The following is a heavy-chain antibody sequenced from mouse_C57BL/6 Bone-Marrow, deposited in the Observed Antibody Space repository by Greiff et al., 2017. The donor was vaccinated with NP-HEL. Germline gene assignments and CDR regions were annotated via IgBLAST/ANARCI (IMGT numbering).Heavy chain of an antibody. CDR1: GYTFTSYW. CDR2: LDPSDSYT. Sequence: QVQLQQPGAELVMPGASVKLSCKASGYTFTSYWMHWVKQRPGQGLEWIGELDPSDSYTNYNQKFKGKSTLTVDKSSSTAYMQLSSLTSEDSAVYYCARFYYYGSSFYFDYWGQGTTLTVSS. J-gene: IGHJ2*01. V-gene: IGHV1-69*01. CDR3: ARFYYYGSSFYFDY. D-gene: IGHD1-1*01.